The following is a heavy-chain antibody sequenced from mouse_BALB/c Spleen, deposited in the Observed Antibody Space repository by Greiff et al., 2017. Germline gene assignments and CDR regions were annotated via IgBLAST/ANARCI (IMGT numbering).Heavy chain of an antibody. J-gene: IGHJ3*01. D-gene: IGHD2-14*01. Sequence: EVHLVESGGGLVKPGGSLKLSCAASGFTFSSYAMSWVRQTPEKRLEWVASISSGGSTYYPDSVKGRFTISRDNARNILYLQMSSLRSEDTAMYYCARSKAYYRYDEGFAYWGQGTLVTVSA. V-gene: IGHV5-6-5*01. CDR1: GFTFSSYA. CDR2: ISSGGST. CDR3: ARSKAYYRYDEGFAY.